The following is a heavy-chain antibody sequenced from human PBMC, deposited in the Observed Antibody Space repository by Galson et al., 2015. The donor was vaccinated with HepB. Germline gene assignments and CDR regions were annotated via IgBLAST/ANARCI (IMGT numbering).Heavy chain of an antibody. CDR2: ISSSGSTI. D-gene: IGHD5-18*01. V-gene: IGHV3-48*03. Sequence: SLRLSCAASGFTFSSYEMNWVRQAPGKGLEWVSYISSSGSTIYYADSVKGRFTISRDNAKNSLYLQMNSLRAEDTAVYYCARGSLLVDTAMVFYYYYGMDVWGQGTTVTVSS. J-gene: IGHJ6*02. CDR1: GFTFSSYE. CDR3: ARGSLLVDTAMVFYYYYGMDV.